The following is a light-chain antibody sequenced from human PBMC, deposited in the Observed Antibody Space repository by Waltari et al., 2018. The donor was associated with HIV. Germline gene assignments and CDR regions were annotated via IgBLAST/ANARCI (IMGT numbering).Light chain of an antibody. CDR3: AAWDDSLNALL. CDR1: YSNIATDG. Sequence: HSVLTPPPSASGTPAQRVTTSCSGTYSNIATDGVNCYQQLPGTAPKLLIYSTNHRPSGVPDRFSGSKSGTSASLAISGLQSEDEAAYYCAAWDDSLNALLFGGGTKLTVL. CDR2: STN. V-gene: IGLV1-44*01. J-gene: IGLJ2*01.